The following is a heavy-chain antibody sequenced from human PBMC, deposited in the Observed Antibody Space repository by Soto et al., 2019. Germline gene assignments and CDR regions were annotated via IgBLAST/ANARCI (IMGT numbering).Heavy chain of an antibody. Sequence: GGSLRLSCAASGFTFSSYAMSWVRQAPGKGLEWVSTISGSGGSTYYADSLKGRFTISRDNSKNTLFLQMSSQRAEDTAVYYCAKEAVSGWYYFDYWGTGTLVTVSS. V-gene: IGHV3-23*01. CDR3: AKEAVSGWYYFDY. D-gene: IGHD6-19*01. CDR1: GFTFSSYA. CDR2: ISGSGGST. J-gene: IGHJ4*02.